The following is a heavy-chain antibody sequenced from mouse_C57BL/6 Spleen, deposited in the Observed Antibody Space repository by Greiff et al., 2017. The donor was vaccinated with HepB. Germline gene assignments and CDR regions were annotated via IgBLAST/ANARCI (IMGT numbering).Heavy chain of an antibody. CDR2: IDPANGNT. J-gene: IGHJ1*03. CDR3: ASGLLRFSYGDWYVDV. D-gene: IGHD1-1*01. V-gene: IGHV14-3*01. CDR1: GFNIKNTY. Sequence: EVNVVESVAELVRPGASVKLSCTASGFNIKNTYMHWVKQRPEQGLEWIGRIDPANGNTKYAPKFQGKATITADTSSNTAYLQLSSLTSEDTAIYYCASGLLRFSYGDWYVDVWGTGTTVTVSS.